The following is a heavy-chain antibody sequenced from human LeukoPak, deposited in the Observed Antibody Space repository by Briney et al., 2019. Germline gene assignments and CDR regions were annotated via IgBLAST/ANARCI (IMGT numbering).Heavy chain of an antibody. CDR2: INHSGST. CDR3: ARGVGMVRGVILSNWFDT. D-gene: IGHD3-10*01. Sequence: SETLSLTCAVYGGSFSGYYWSGIRQPPGKGLEWIGEINHSGSTNYNPSLKSRVTISVDTSKNQFSLKLSSVAAADTAVYYCARGVGMVRGVILSNWFDTWGQGTLVTVSS. V-gene: IGHV4-34*01. J-gene: IGHJ5*02. CDR1: GGSFSGYY.